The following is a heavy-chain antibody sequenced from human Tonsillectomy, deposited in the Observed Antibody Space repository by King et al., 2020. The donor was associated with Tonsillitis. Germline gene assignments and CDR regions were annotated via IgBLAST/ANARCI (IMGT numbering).Heavy chain of an antibody. J-gene: IGHJ5*02. CDR2: IIPIFGTA. Sequence: VQLVQSGAEVKKPGSSVKVSCKASGGTFSSYGINWVRQAPGQGLKWMGGIIPIFGTAKYAQQFQGRVTIIADESTSTAYMELNSLRSEDTAVYYCAREPSIVAAGAGFDPWGQGTLVTVSS. CDR3: AREPSIVAAGAGFDP. V-gene: IGHV1-69*01. D-gene: IGHD6-13*01. CDR1: GGTFSSYG.